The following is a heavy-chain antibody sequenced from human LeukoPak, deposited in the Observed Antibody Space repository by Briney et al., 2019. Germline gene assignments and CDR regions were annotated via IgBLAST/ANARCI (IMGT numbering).Heavy chain of an antibody. CDR1: GGSISSGGYY. Sequence: SETLSLTCTVSGGSISSGGYYWSWIRQHPGKGLEWIGYIYYSGSTYYNPSLKSRVTISVDTSKNQFSLKLGSVTAADTAVYYCARGVTYYDFWSGSNNWFDPWGQGTLVTVSS. D-gene: IGHD3-3*01. CDR2: IYYSGST. V-gene: IGHV4-31*03. J-gene: IGHJ5*02. CDR3: ARGVTYYDFWSGSNNWFDP.